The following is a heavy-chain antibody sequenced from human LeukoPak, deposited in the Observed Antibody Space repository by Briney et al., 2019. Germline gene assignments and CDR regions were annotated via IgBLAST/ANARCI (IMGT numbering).Heavy chain of an antibody. V-gene: IGHV1-8*01. Sequence: ASVKVSCKASGYTFTSYDINWVRQATGHGLEWMGWMNPNSGNTGYAQKFQGRVTMTRNTSISTAYMELSSLRSEDTAVYYCARGYVGATEYWFDPWGQGTLVTVSS. CDR3: ARGYVGATEYWFDP. D-gene: IGHD1-26*01. J-gene: IGHJ5*02. CDR2: MNPNSGNT. CDR1: GYTFTSYD.